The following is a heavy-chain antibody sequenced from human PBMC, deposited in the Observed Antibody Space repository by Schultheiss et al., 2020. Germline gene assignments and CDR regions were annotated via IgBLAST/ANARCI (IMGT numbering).Heavy chain of an antibody. CDR3: ARTPMVRGVLDV. J-gene: IGHJ6*02. CDR2: IYPGDSDT. V-gene: IGHV5-51*01. D-gene: IGHD3-10*01. Sequence: GGSMRLSCKGSGYSFTSYWIGWVRQMPGKGLEWMGIIYPGDSDTRYSPSFQGQVTISADKSISTAYLQWSSLKASDTAMYYCARTPMVRGVLDVWGQGTTLTVAS. CDR1: GYSFTSYW.